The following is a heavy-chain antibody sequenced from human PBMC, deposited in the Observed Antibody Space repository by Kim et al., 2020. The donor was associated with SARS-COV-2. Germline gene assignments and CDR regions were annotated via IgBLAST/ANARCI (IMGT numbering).Heavy chain of an antibody. J-gene: IGHJ3*02. CDR3: ARPGIAAAYDAFDI. Sequence: RKLQGRVPMTADTSTSTAYMELRSLRSDDTAVYYCARPGIAAAYDAFDIWGQGTMVTVSS. D-gene: IGHD6-13*01. V-gene: IGHV1-18*01.